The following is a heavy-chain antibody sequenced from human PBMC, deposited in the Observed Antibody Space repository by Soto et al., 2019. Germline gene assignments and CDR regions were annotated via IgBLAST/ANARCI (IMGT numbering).Heavy chain of an antibody. CDR1: GHTLTELS. J-gene: IGHJ4*02. Sequence: QVQLVQSGAEVKKPGASVKVSCKVSGHTLTELSMHWARQAPGKGLEWMGGFDPEDGETISAQKFQGRVTMTEDTSTDSTFLELSSLRSEDTAVYYCAAGGTRWLHSPLDYWGQGTLVTISS. CDR3: AAGGTRWLHSPLDY. V-gene: IGHV1-24*01. D-gene: IGHD1-1*01. CDR2: FDPEDGET.